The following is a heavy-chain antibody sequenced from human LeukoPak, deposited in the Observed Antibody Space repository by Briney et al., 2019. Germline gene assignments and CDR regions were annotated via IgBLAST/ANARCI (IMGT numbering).Heavy chain of an antibody. D-gene: IGHD5-18*01. CDR2: IIPIFGTA. CDR3: YTYSYGPIGKRDFDY. V-gene: IGHV1-69*05. CDR1: GGTFSSYA. Sequence: ASMKVSCKASGGTFSSYAISWVRQAPGQGLEWMGGIIPIFGTANYAQKFQGRVTITTDESTSTAYMELSSLRSEDTAVYYCYTYSYGPIGKRDFDYWGQGTLVTVSS. J-gene: IGHJ4*02.